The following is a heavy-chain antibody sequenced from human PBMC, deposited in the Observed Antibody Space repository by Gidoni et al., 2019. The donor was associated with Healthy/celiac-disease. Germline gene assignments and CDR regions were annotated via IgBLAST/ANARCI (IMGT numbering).Heavy chain of an antibody. V-gene: IGHV3-11*06. J-gene: IGHJ4*02. CDR2: ISSSISYT. CDR3: ARSSSSSWWD. Sequence: QVQLGESGGGLVRPGGSLRLSWAAEGFPFSDYYMIGIRQAPGKGLEWVSYISSSISYTDYAYSVKGRFTISRDNAKNSLYLQMNSLSAEDTAVYYCARSSSSSWWDWGQGTLVTVSS. CDR1: GFPFSDYY. D-gene: IGHD6-6*01.